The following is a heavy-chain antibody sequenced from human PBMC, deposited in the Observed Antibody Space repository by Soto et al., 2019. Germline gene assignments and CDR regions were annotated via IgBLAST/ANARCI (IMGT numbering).Heavy chain of an antibody. Sequence: PAETLSLTCPVSGGSISSSSYYWGWIRQPPGKGLEWIGSIYYSGSTYYNPSLKSRVTISVDTSKNQFSLKLSSVTAADTAVYYCASLRETGYYYGMDVWGQGTTVTVSS. CDR1: GGSISSSSYY. V-gene: IGHV4-39*01. CDR3: ASLRETGYYYGMDV. CDR2: IYYSGST. J-gene: IGHJ6*02. D-gene: IGHD3-9*01.